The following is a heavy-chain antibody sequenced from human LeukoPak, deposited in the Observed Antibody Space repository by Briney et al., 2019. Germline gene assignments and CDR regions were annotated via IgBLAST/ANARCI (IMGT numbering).Heavy chain of an antibody. CDR2: ISGSGGST. D-gene: IGHD1-1*01. Sequence: GGSLRLSCAASGFTFSSYAMSWVRQAPGKGLEWVSAISGSGGSTYYADSVKGRFTISRDNSKNTLYLQMNSLRAEDTAVYYCAKSGTWTHANYYYYGMDVWGQGTTVTVSS. V-gene: IGHV3-23*01. J-gene: IGHJ6*02. CDR1: GFTFSSYA. CDR3: AKSGTWTHANYYYYGMDV.